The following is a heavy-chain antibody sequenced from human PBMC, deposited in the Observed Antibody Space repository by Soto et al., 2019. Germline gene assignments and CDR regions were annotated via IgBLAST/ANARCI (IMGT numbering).Heavy chain of an antibody. CDR1: GFTFSSYG. CDR3: ARSAGGSYPQYDY. Sequence: GGSLRLSCAASGFTFSSYGLHWVRQAPGKGLEWVAVISYDGNTKFYADSVKGRFTISRDNSKNTLYLQMSSLRPEDTAVYYCARSAGGSYPQYDYWGQGTLVTVSS. J-gene: IGHJ4*02. D-gene: IGHD1-26*01. CDR2: ISYDGNTK. V-gene: IGHV3-30*03.